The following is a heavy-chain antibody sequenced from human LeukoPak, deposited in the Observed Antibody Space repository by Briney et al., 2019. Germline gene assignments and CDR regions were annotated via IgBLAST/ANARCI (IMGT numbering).Heavy chain of an antibody. D-gene: IGHD5-18*01. CDR3: ARARVDTATADFDY. V-gene: IGHV5-51*01. Sequence: GESLKISCKASGYSFSDSWIGWVRQIPGKGLEWMGIIYPGDSDTRYSPSFQGQVTISADKSISTTYLQWSSLRASDTAMYYCARARVDTATADFDYWGQGTLVTVSS. J-gene: IGHJ4*02. CDR2: IYPGDSDT. CDR1: GYSFSDSW.